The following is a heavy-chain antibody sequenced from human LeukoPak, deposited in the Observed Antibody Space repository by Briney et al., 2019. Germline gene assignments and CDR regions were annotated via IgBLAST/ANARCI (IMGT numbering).Heavy chain of an antibody. CDR2: IYYSGST. V-gene: IGHV4-30-4*08. CDR1: GGSISSGDYY. CDR3: RRGCTNGVCPFDY. Sequence: SQTLSLTCTVSGGSISSGDYYWSWIRQPPGKGLEWIGYIYYSGSTYYNPSLKSRVTISVDTSKNQFSLKLSSVTAADTAVYYCRRGCTNGVCPFDYWGQGTLVTVSS. D-gene: IGHD2-8*01. J-gene: IGHJ4*02.